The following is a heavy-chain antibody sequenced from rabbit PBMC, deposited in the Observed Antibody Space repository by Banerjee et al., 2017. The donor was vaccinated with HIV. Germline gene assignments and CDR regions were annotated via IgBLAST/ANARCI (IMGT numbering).Heavy chain of an antibody. CDR3: ARDFYTGSSEDLFNL. CDR1: GFSFSSGYD. Sequence: QSLEESEGDLVKPGASLTLTCKASGFSFSSGYDMCWVRQAPGKGLEWIACIDVGDNTYYASWAKGPFTISKTSSTTVTLQMTSLTAADTATYFCARDFYTGSSEDLFNLWGPGTLVTVS. D-gene: IGHD4-2*01. J-gene: IGHJ4*01. CDR2: IDVGDNT. V-gene: IGHV1S40*01.